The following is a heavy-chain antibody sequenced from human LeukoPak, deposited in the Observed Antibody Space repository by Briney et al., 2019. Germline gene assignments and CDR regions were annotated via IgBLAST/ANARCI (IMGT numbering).Heavy chain of an antibody. V-gene: IGHV4-59*01. CDR1: IGSISGFY. J-gene: IGHJ4*02. CDR2: MYYTGTT. D-gene: IGHD6-19*01. Sequence: SETLSLTCTVSIGSISGFYWTWIRQPPGKGLEWLGYMYYTGTTNYNPSLRSRVTISIDKSKNQFSLNVSSVTSADTAVYYRARLAVTGKNYWGQGTLVTVSS. CDR3: ARLAVTGKNY.